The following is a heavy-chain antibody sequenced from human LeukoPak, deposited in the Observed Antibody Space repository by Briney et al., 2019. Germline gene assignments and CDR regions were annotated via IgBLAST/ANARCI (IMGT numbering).Heavy chain of an antibody. CDR1: GFTFSNYN. Sequence: GGSLRLSCAASGFTFSNYNMNWLRQAPGKGLEWVSHISSSGRSIYYADSVRGRFTTSRDNVWNSLYLQMNSLSAEDTAVYYCARRITISGVGYMDVWGKGTTVTVSP. V-gene: IGHV3-48*01. D-gene: IGHD3-3*01. CDR2: ISSSGRSI. CDR3: ARRITISGVGYMDV. J-gene: IGHJ6*04.